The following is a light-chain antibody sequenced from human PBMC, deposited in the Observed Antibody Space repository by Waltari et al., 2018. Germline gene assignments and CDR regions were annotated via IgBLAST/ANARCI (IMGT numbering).Light chain of an antibody. CDR2: AAS. CDR1: ESISSY. J-gene: IGKJ2*01. CDR3: QQTYSAPPT. Sequence: DIRMTQSPSPLSASVGDRVTITCRASESISSYLNWYQQRPGKAPRLLIHAASSLQSGVPSRFSGSGSGTDFTLTISTLQPEDFATFYCQQTYSAPPTFGQGTRLEIK. V-gene: IGKV1-39*01.